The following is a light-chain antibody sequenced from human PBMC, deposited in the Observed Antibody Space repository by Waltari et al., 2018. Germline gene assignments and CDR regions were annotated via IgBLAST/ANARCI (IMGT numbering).Light chain of an antibody. CDR2: GAS. J-gene: IGKJ1*01. CDR3: QQYYNTPRT. CDR1: QGIDNS. Sequence: DAKMTQSPSSMSASVGARVTITCRASQGIDNSLGWYQQKPGKAPKLLVFGASRLQSGVPSRFSGSGSGAHYTLTITSLQPEDFGTYYCQQYYNTPRTFGQGTKVEIK. V-gene: IGKV1-NL1*01.